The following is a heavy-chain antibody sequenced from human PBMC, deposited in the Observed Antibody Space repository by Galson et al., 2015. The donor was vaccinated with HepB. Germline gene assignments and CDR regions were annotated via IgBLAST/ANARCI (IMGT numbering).Heavy chain of an antibody. CDR2: INQGGNEI. CDR3: ATGHYDVKV. CDR1: GFTFSNSW. J-gene: IGHJ6*02. D-gene: IGHD4-17*01. Sequence: SLRLSCAASGFTFSNSWMSWVRQAPGKGLEWVTHINQGGNEISYVDSVKGRYTISRDNARNSLYLQMNSLRDEDTAVYYCATGHYDVKVWGQGTTVTVSS. V-gene: IGHV3-7*03.